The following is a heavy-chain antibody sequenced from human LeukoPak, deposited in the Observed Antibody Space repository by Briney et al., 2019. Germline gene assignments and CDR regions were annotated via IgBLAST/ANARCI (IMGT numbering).Heavy chain of an antibody. V-gene: IGHV4-38-2*02. Sequence: PSETLSLTCTVSGYSISSGYYWGWIRQPPGKGLEWIVVYHVGTTDYNPSLRSRVTISVDGSKNHMSLTLRSVADEDRAMYYWGRGLGFLIGSIWYPVAFDMWGQGAMLTVSS. CDR1: GYSISSGYY. CDR3: GRGLGFLIGSIWYPVAFDM. CDR2: VYHVGTT. J-gene: IGHJ3*02. D-gene: IGHD6-13*01.